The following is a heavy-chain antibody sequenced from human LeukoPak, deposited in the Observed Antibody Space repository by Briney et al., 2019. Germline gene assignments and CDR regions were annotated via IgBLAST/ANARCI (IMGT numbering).Heavy chain of an antibody. D-gene: IGHD3-22*01. Sequence: SETLSLTCAVSGGSISSYYWSWIRQPAGKGLEWIGRIYTSGSTNYNPSLESRVTISVDKSKNQFSLKLSSVTAADTAVYYCVGSGYYYAEYFQHWGQGTLVTVSS. CDR1: GGSISSYY. CDR2: IYTSGST. CDR3: VGSGYYYAEYFQH. J-gene: IGHJ1*01. V-gene: IGHV4-4*07.